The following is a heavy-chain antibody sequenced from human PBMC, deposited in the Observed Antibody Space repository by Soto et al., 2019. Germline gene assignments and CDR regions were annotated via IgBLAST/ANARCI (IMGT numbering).Heavy chain of an antibody. D-gene: IGHD3-22*01. CDR2: IYYSGST. CDR3: ARTSYYDSTGYYNLDV. J-gene: IGHJ6*02. Sequence: PSETLSLTCTVSGGSISSRGYYWGWIRQPPGKGLEWIGTIYYSGSTYYNPSLKSRVTISVDTSKNQFSLKLSSVNAADTADYYCARTSYYDSTGYYNLDVRGPGTTVTVSS. CDR1: GGSISSRGYY. V-gene: IGHV4-39*07.